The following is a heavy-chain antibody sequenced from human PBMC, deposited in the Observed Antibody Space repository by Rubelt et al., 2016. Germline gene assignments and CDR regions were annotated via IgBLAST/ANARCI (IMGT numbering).Heavy chain of an antibody. CDR2: IYYSGST. J-gene: IGHJ3*02. CDR3: ARWAGSPNDAFDI. CDR1: GGSISSYY. Sequence: QVQLQESGPGLVKPSETLSLTCTVSGGSISSYYWSWIRQPPGKGLEWIGYIYYSGSTNYNPSLKSRVTISVDTSKNQFSLKLSSVTAADTAVYYCARWAGSPNDAFDIWGQGTMVTVSS. V-gene: IGHV4-59*01.